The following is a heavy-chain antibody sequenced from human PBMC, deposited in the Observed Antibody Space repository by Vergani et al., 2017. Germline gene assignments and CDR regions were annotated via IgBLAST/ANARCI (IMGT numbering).Heavy chain of an antibody. D-gene: IGHD3-3*01. V-gene: IGHV4-39*01. CDR2: IYYSGST. CDR3: ARLPFLEWSLTAYYFDY. Sequence: QLQLQESGPGLVKPSETLSLTCTVSGGSISSSSYYWGWIRQPPGKGLGWIGSIYYSGSTYYNPSLKSRVTISVDTSKNQFSLKLSSVTAADTAVYYCARLPFLEWSLTAYYFDYWGQGTLVTVSS. J-gene: IGHJ4*02. CDR1: GGSISSSSYY.